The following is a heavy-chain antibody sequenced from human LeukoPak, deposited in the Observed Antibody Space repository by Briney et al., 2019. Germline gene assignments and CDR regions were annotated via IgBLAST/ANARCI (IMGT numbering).Heavy chain of an antibody. Sequence: SETLSLTCTVSGGSISSSSYYWGWIRQPPGKGLEWIGSIYYSGSTYYNPSLKSRVTISVDTSKNQFSLKLSSVTAADTAVYYCARGGGYYDSSGYYRLFDYWGQGTLVTVSS. J-gene: IGHJ4*02. D-gene: IGHD3-22*01. CDR3: ARGGGYYDSSGYYRLFDY. V-gene: IGHV4-39*07. CDR1: GGSISSSSYY. CDR2: IYYSGST.